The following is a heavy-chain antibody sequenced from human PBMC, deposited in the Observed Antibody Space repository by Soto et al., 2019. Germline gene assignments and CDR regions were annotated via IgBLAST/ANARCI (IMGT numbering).Heavy chain of an antibody. Sequence: QVQLVQSGAEVKKPGSSVKVSCNASGGTFSSSAISWVRQAPGQGLEWMGGIIPIFGTADYAQKFQGRVTITADESTTTAYMELSSLRPADTAVYYCSNGHYSSSSRGWFDPWGQGTLVIVSS. V-gene: IGHV1-69*01. CDR2: IIPIFGTA. CDR1: GGTFSSSA. D-gene: IGHD6-13*01. CDR3: SNGHYSSSSRGWFDP. J-gene: IGHJ5*02.